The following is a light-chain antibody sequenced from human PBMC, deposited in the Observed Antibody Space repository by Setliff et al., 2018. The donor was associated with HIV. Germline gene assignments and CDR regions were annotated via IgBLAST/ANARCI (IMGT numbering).Light chain of an antibody. V-gene: IGLV2-14*02. CDR1: SSDVGSYNL. Sequence: QSALTQPASVSGSPGQSITISCTGSSSDVGSYNLVSWYQQHPGKAPKLMIYEVTERPSGVSTRFSGSKSGNTASLTISGLQAEDEADYFCNSYTSSSTLYVFGTGTK. CDR2: EVT. CDR3: NSYTSSSTLYV. J-gene: IGLJ1*01.